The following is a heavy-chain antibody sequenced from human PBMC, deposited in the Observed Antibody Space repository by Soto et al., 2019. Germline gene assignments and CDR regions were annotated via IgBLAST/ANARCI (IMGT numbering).Heavy chain of an antibody. J-gene: IGHJ4*02. V-gene: IGHV5-51*01. CDR1: GYRFTSYW. CDR2: IYPGDSDT. Sequence: GEALKITCKGSGYRFTSYWIGWVRQMPGKGLEWMGIIYPGDSDTRYSPSFQGQVTISADKSISTAYLQWSSLKASDTDMYYFARPPGYCSSTSRYTHFDDWGQGTLVTVSS. D-gene: IGHD2-2*02. CDR3: ARPPGYCSSTSRYTHFDD.